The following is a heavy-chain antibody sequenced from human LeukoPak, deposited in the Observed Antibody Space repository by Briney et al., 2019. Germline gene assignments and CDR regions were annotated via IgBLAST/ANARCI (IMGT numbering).Heavy chain of an antibody. J-gene: IGHJ6*03. Sequence: SETLSLTCTVSSGSVSSGGYYWSWIRQHPGKGLEWNGYISYSGSTYYNPSLKSRLTISLDTSANNFSLKLSSVTAGGTAIYYCASLQYYFYYMDVWGKGTTVSVSS. V-gene: IGHV4-31*03. CDR2: ISYSGST. CDR3: ASLQYYFYYMDV. CDR1: SGSVSSGGYY.